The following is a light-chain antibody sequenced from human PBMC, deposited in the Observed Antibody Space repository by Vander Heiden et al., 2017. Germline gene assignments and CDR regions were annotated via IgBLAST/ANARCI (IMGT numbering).Light chain of an antibody. J-gene: IGLJ1*01. CDR1: SSDVGGYSY. Sequence: QSALTQPASVSGSPGQSITISCTGTSSDVGGYSYVSWYQHHPGKAPKLMIYAVSFRPSGVSNRFSGSESGNTASLTISGLQAEDEADYYCSSYTSTKSYVFGTGTQVTAL. CDR3: SSYTSTKSYV. V-gene: IGLV2-14*01. CDR2: AVS.